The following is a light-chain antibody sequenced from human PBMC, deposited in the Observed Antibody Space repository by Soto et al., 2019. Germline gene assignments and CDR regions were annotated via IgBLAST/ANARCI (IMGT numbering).Light chain of an antibody. Sequence: QSVLTQPRSVSGSPGQSVTIYCTGTSSDVGGYNYVSWYQQHPGKAPKLMIYDVSKRPSGVPDRFSGSKSGNTASLTISGLQAEDEADYYCCSYAGSYTFVFGGGTKLTVL. J-gene: IGLJ3*02. CDR3: CSYAGSYTFV. CDR1: SSDVGGYNY. V-gene: IGLV2-11*01. CDR2: DVS.